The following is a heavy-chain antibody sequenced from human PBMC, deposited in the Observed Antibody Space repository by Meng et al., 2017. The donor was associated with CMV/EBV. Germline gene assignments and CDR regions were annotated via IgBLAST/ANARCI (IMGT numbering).Heavy chain of an antibody. CDR2: IYYSGST. D-gene: IGHD1-26*01. CDR3: ASHYGRYSGSYYGWFDP. J-gene: IGHJ5*02. Sequence: QVQLQESGPGLVKPSETLSLPCTVSGGSISSYYWSWIRQPPGKGLEWIGYIYYSGSTNYNPSLKSRVTISVDTSKNQFSLKLSSVTAADTAVYYCASHYGRYSGSYYGWFDPWGQGTLVTVSS. V-gene: IGHV4-59*01. CDR1: GGSISSYY.